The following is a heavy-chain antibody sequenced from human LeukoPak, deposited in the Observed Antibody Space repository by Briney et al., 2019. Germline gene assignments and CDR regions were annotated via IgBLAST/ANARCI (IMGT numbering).Heavy chain of an antibody. CDR1: GFTLSSYA. J-gene: IGHJ4*02. CDR3: AKWDDSSGYYY. CDR2: ISGSGGST. V-gene: IGHV3-23*01. Sequence: GGSLRLSCAASGFTLSSYAMSWVRQAPGKGLEWVSAISGSGGSTYYADSVKGRFTISRDNSKNTLYLQMNSLRAEDTAVYYCAKWDDSSGYYYWGQGTLVTVSS. D-gene: IGHD3-22*01.